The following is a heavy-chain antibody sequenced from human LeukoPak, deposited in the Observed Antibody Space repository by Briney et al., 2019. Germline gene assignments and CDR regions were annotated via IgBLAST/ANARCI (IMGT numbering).Heavy chain of an antibody. V-gene: IGHV1-69*13. CDR3: AIQRIVQNWFDP. D-gene: IGHD2/OR15-2a*01. Sequence: GASVKVSCKASGGTFSSYALSWVRQAPGQGLEWMRGIIPIFGTANYAQKFQGRVTITADESTSTAYMELSSLRSEDTAVYYCAIQRIVQNWFDPWGQGTLVTVSS. J-gene: IGHJ5*02. CDR2: IIPIFGTA. CDR1: GGTFSSYA.